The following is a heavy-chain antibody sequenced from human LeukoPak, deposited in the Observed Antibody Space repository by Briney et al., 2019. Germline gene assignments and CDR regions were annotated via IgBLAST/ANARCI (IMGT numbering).Heavy chain of an antibody. CDR2: ISGSGGST. Sequence: GGSLRLSCAASGFTFSSYGMSWVRQAPGKGLEWVSAISGSGGSTYYADSVKGRFTISRDNSKNTLYLQMNSLRAEDTAVYYCATERAITMIVVDFDLWGRGTLVTVSS. CDR3: ATERAITMIVVDFDL. CDR1: GFTFSSYG. D-gene: IGHD3-22*01. V-gene: IGHV3-23*01. J-gene: IGHJ2*01.